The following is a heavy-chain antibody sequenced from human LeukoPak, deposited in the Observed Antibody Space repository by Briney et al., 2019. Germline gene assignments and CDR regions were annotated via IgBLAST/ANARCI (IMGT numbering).Heavy chain of an antibody. CDR3: ARHIGYSAWNPDY. Sequence: GEPLQISCKASGSRFTSYWIGWVRQMPGKGLEWMGIIYPYDSDTRYSPSFQGQVTISADKSISTAYLQWSNLKASDTAMYYCARHIGYSAWNPDYWGQGTLVTVSS. D-gene: IGHD5-12*01. CDR1: GSRFTSYW. CDR2: IYPYDSDT. J-gene: IGHJ4*02. V-gene: IGHV5-51*01.